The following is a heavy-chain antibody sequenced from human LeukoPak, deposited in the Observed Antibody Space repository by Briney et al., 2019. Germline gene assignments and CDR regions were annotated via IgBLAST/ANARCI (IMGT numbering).Heavy chain of an antibody. D-gene: IGHD4-11*01. V-gene: IGHV1-2*02. J-gene: IGHJ4*02. Sequence: ASVKVSCKASGYTFTGYYMHWVRQAPGQGLEWMGWINPNSGGTNYAQKFQGRVTMTRDTSVSTAYMELSRLRSDDTAVYYCARWMATVTTPDYWGQGTLVTVSS. CDR2: INPNSGGT. CDR1: GYTFTGYY. CDR3: ARWMATVTTPDY.